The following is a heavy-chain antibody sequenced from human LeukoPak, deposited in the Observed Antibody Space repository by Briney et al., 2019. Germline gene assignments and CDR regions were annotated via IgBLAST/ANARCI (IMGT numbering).Heavy chain of an antibody. Sequence: GGSLRLSCAASGFSFSDHYMDWVRQAPGKGLEWVGRSRNKANGYTTEYAASVKGRFTISRDDSKNALHLQMNSLKTEDTAVYYCARDVRRSDYWGQGTLVTVSS. CDR1: GFSFSDHY. V-gene: IGHV3-72*01. CDR2: SRNKANGYTT. CDR3: ARDVRRSDY. J-gene: IGHJ4*02.